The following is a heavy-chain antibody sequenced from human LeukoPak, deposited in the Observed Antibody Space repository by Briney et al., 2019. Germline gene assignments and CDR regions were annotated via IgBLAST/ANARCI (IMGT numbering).Heavy chain of an antibody. D-gene: IGHD4-11*01. CDR1: GYTFTSYG. Sequence: ASVKVSCKASGYTFTSYGISWVRQAPGQGLEWMGWISAYNGNTNYAQKLQGRVTMTTDTSTSTAYMELRSLRCVDTAVYDSARDKDLQFDPWGQGTLVTVSS. CDR2: ISAYNGNT. J-gene: IGHJ5*02. V-gene: IGHV1-18*01. CDR3: ARDKDLQFDP.